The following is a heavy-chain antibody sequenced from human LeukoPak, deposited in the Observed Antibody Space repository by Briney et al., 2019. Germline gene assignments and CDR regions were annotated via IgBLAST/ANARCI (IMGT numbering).Heavy chain of an antibody. CDR3: ARIRADSSGYYYKYFDF. CDR2: ISSGGGTL. D-gene: IGHD3-22*01. J-gene: IGHJ4*02. V-gene: IGHV3-48*03. Sequence: GGSLRLSCVVSGFTFSIYEMNWVRQAPGKGLERVSYISSGGGTLYYADSVKGRFTISRDNAKNSLYLQMNSLRAEDTAVYYCARIRADSSGYYYKYFDFWGQGTLVTFSA. CDR1: GFTFSIYE.